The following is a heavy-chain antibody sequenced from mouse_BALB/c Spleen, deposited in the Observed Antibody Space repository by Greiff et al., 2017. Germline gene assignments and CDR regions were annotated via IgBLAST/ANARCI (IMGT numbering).Heavy chain of an antibody. CDR3: ASRSTMITTWFAY. J-gene: IGHJ3*01. CDR2: ISSGGST. D-gene: IGHD2-4*01. Sequence: EVKLMESGGGLVKPGGSLKLSCAASGFTFSSYAMSWVRQTPEKRLEWVASISSGGSTYDPDSVKGRFTISRDNARNILYLQMSSLRSEDTAMYYCASRSTMITTWFAYWGQGTLVTVSA. CDR1: GFTFSSYA. V-gene: IGHV5-6-5*01.